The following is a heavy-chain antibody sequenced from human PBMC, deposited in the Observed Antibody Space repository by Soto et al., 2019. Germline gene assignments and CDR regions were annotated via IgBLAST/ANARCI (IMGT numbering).Heavy chain of an antibody. D-gene: IGHD2-2*01. CDR2: TYYRSKWYN. Sequence: KQSQTLSLTCAISGDSVSSNSAAWNWIRQSPSRGLEWLGRTYYRSKWYNDYAVSVKSRITINPDTSKNQFSLQLNSVTPEDTAVYYCARFFVVVPAAQPNFDYWGQGTLVTVSS. J-gene: IGHJ4*02. CDR3: ARFFVVVPAAQPNFDY. CDR1: GDSVSSNSAA. V-gene: IGHV6-1*01.